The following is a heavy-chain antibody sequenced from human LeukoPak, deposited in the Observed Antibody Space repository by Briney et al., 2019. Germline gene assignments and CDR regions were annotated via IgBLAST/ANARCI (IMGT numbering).Heavy chain of an antibody. V-gene: IGHV4-59*01. D-gene: IGHD4/OR15-4a*01. CDR1: GDSITGYS. CDR3: VRGPYGASISNWFDP. CDR2: IYYNGDT. Sequence: PETLSLTCSVSGDSITGYSWSWIRQTPGKGLEWIGYIYYNGDTHYNPSLNSRLSMSVDTPNKQFSLNLRSVTAADTAVYYCVRGPYGASISNWFDPWGQGLLVTVSS. J-gene: IGHJ5*02.